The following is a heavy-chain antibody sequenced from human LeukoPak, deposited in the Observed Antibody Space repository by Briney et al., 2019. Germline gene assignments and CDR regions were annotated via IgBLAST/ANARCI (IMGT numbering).Heavy chain of an antibody. J-gene: IGHJ4*02. V-gene: IGHV3-23*01. CDR2: ISGSGGST. CDR3: AKGPSATITYSDY. Sequence: GGFLRLSCAASGFTFSSYAMSWVRQAPGKGLEWVSAISGSGGSTFYADSVKGRFAISRDNSKSTLYLQMNSLRAEDTAVYYCAKGPSATITYSDYWGQGTLVTVSS. D-gene: IGHD5-12*01. CDR1: GFTFSSYA.